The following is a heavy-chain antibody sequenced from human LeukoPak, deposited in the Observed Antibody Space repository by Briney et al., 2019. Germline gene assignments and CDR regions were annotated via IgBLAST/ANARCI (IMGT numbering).Heavy chain of an antibody. CDR1: GFTFSSYW. CDR3: AGSLFSNWYFDL. D-gene: IGHD3-10*02. J-gene: IGHJ2*01. CDR2: INSDGSRT. V-gene: IGHV3-74*01. Sequence: GGSLRLSCATSGFTFSSYWMYWVRQAPGKGLVWVSRINSDGSRTSYADSVKGRFTISRDNAKNTLYVQMNSLRAEDTAVYYCAGSLFSNWYFDLWGRGTLVTVSS.